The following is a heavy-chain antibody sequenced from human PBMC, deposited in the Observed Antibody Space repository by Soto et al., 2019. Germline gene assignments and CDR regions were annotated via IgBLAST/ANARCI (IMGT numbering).Heavy chain of an antibody. CDR1: GYNFTTYV. D-gene: IGHD6-19*01. J-gene: IGHJ4*02. CDR3: ARGYTSGWTFDF. Sequence: QVQLVQCGAEVKRPGASASVSCKASGYNFTTYVVHWLRQAPGQGPEWMGWINCGSGNTVYSQKFQGRVTFTRDTSATTAYMDLNSLTSGDTAVYYCARGYTSGWTFDFWGRGTLVTVSS. V-gene: IGHV1-3*01. CDR2: INCGSGNT.